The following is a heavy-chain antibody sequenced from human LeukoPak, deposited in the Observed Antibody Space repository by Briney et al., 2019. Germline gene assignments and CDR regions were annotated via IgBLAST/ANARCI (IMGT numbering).Heavy chain of an antibody. Sequence: PGGSLRLSCAASGFTFSNYWMSWVRQAPGKGLEWVAFIRYDGSDKYYADSVKGRFTISRDESKHTLYLQMNSLRAEDTAIYYCAKDLLRDRWFGESWGQGTLVTVSS. CDR2: IRYDGSDK. J-gene: IGHJ5*02. CDR1: GFTFSNYW. D-gene: IGHD3-10*01. CDR3: AKDLLRDRWFGES. V-gene: IGHV3-30*02.